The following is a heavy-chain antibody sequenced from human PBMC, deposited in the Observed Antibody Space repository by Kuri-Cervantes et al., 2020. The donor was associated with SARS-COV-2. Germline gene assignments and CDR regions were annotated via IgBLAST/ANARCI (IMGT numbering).Heavy chain of an antibody. CDR1: GGSISSYY. CDR3: ATGGQRFDP. CDR2: IYYSGST. Sequence: SETLSLTCTVFGGSISSYYWSWIRQPPGKGLEWIGYIYYSGSTNYNPSLKSRVTISVDTSKNQFSLKLSSVTAADTAVYYCATGGQRFDPWGQGTRVTVSS. V-gene: IGHV4-59*12. J-gene: IGHJ5*02.